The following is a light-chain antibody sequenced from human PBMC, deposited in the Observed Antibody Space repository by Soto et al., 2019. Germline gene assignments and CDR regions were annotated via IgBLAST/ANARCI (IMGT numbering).Light chain of an antibody. CDR1: ESVSPY. Sequence: EIVLTQSPATLSLCPGERATLSCRASESVSPYLAWYQQKPGQAPRLLMYDASNRVAGIPGRFSGSGSGTDFTLTISGLEPEDFAVYYCQQRSNWPLTFGGGTKVDIK. J-gene: IGKJ4*01. V-gene: IGKV3-11*01. CDR2: DAS. CDR3: QQRSNWPLT.